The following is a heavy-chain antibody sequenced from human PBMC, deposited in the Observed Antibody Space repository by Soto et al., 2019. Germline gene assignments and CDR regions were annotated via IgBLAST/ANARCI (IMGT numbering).Heavy chain of an antibody. J-gene: IGHJ4*02. Sequence: QITLKESGPTLVRPTQTLTLTCAFSGFSLSTSGVGVGWIRQPPGKALEWLAVIYWDDSKHYSPSLRSRLTITKATSKLQVVLTMTNMDPMDTGTYYCAHKGPEDWPLDYWGQGTLVTVSS. D-gene: IGHD3-9*01. CDR2: IYWDDSK. CDR1: GFSLSTSGVG. CDR3: AHKGPEDWPLDY. V-gene: IGHV2-5*02.